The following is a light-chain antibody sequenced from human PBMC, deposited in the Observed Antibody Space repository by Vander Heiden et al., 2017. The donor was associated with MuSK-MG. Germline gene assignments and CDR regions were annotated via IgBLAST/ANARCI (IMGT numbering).Light chain of an antibody. Sequence: IVMTQSPATLSVSPGARATLSCTASQSVSSNLAWYQQKPGQAPRLLIYGASTRATGIPARFSGSGSGTEFTLTISSLQSEDFAVYYCQQYNNWPPLTFGGGTKVEIK. CDR1: QSVSSN. CDR2: GAS. V-gene: IGKV3-15*01. J-gene: IGKJ4*02. CDR3: QQYNNWPPLT.